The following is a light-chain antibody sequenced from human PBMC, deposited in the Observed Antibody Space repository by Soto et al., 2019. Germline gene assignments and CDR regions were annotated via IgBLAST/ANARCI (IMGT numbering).Light chain of an antibody. CDR3: QQSYNGPFT. CDR1: QSISRY. CDR2: SAS. Sequence: DIHMTQSPSSLSAAGGDRVTVTCRAGQSISRYLNWYQQRPGKAPKLLIYSASTLQTWVPSRFSGSGSGTDFTLTSSSLPPADFATYYCQQSYNGPFTFGPGTKVDI. V-gene: IGKV1-39*01. J-gene: IGKJ3*01.